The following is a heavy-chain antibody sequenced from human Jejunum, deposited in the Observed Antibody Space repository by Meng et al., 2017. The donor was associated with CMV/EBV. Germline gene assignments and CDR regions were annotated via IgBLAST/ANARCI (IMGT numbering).Heavy chain of an antibody. J-gene: IGHJ3*02. V-gene: IGHV1-2*02. CDR2: IDPSSGGA. D-gene: IGHD3-3*01. Sequence: YTFTGHYMNGMRQAPGQGLGWMGRIDPSSGGANYAQKFQGRVTMARDTSISTAYMELNRLRSDDTAVYYCASQGYDFWSGYYAFDIWGQGTKVTVSS. CDR1: YTFTGHY. CDR3: ASQGYDFWSGYYAFDI.